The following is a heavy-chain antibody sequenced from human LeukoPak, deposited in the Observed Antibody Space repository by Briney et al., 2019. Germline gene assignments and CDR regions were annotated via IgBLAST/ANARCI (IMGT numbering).Heavy chain of an antibody. CDR3: AKDIFPSGSSNFDY. CDR2: ISWNSGSI. J-gene: IGHJ4*02. D-gene: IGHD1-26*01. V-gene: IGHV3-9*01. Sequence: GGSLRLSCAASGFTFDDYAMHWVRQAPGKGLEWVSGISWNSGSIGYADSVKGRFTISRDNAKNSLYLQMNSLRAEDTALYYCAKDIFPSGSSNFDYWGQGTLVTVSS. CDR1: GFTFDDYA.